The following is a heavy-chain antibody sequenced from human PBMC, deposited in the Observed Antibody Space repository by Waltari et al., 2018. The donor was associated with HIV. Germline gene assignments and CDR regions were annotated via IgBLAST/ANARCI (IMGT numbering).Heavy chain of an antibody. CDR3: ARQPAPDSTWFQIYFDY. D-gene: IGHD6-13*01. V-gene: IGHV4-38-2*01. CDR1: DFSISSGHY. CDR2: VFHSGST. J-gene: IGHJ4*02. Sequence: QVQLQESGPGLVKPSDTLSLTCAVSDFSISSGHYWGWIRQSPGKGLGWIGSVFHSGSTFYNPSFKSRVIISVDTSKNQFSLKLTSVTAADTAVYYCARQPAPDSTWFQIYFDYWGQGTVVTVSS.